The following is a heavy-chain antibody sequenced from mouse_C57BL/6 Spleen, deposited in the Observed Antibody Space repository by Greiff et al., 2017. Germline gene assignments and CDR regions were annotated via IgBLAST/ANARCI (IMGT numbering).Heavy chain of an antibody. CDR2: IDPTRGGT. V-gene: IGHV1-72*01. J-gene: IGHJ3*01. CDR3: ARDYDSLAWFAY. D-gene: IGHD2-4*01. CDR1: GYTFTSYW. Sequence: VQLQQPGAELVKPGASVKLSCKASGYTFTSYWMHWVKQRPGRGLEWIGRIDPTRGGTKYNEKFKSKATLTVDKPSSTAYMQRSSLTSEDSAVYYCARDYDSLAWFAYWGQGTLVTVSA.